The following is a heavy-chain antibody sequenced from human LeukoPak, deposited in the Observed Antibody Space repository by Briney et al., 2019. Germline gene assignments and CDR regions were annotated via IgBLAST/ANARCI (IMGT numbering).Heavy chain of an antibody. CDR3: ARGGLGYCSSTSCYRTRGRFDP. Sequence: PSETLSLTCAVYGGSFSGYYWSWIRQPPGKGLEWIGEINHSGSTNYNPSLKSRVTISVDTSKNQFSLKLSSVTAADTAVYYCARGGLGYCSSTSCYRTRGRFDPWGQGTLVTVSS. D-gene: IGHD2-2*01. CDR2: INHSGST. CDR1: GGSFSGYY. J-gene: IGHJ5*02. V-gene: IGHV4-34*01.